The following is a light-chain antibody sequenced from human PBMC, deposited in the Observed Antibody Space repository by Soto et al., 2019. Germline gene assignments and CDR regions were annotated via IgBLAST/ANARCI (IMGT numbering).Light chain of an antibody. CDR1: QSLLNSNGYTY. CDR3: MQALEIPNT. Sequence: DIVMTQSPLSLPVTPGEPASISCRSSQSLLNSNGYTYLDWYLQKPGQSPQLLIYLGSNRASGVPDRISGSGSGTDFTLKITRVEAEDVGVYYCMQALEIPNTFGQGTKLEIK. CDR2: LGS. J-gene: IGKJ2*01. V-gene: IGKV2-28*01.